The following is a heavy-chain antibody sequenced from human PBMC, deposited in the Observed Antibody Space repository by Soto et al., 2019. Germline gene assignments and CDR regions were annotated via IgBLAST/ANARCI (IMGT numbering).Heavy chain of an antibody. J-gene: IGHJ4*02. CDR3: ARDDAMIVVVISLDY. CDR1: GFTFSSYA. D-gene: IGHD3-22*01. Sequence: QVQLVESGGGVVQPGRSLRLSCVASGFTFSSYAMHWVRQAPGKGLERVAVISYDGSNKYYADSVKGRFTISRDNSKNTLYLQMNSLRAEDTAVYYCARDDAMIVVVISLDYWGQGTLVTVSS. CDR2: ISYDGSNK. V-gene: IGHV3-30-3*01.